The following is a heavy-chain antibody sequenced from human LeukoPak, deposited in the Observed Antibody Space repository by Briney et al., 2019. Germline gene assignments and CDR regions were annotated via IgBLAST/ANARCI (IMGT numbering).Heavy chain of an antibody. J-gene: IGHJ4*02. D-gene: IGHD1-26*01. V-gene: IGHV3-7*03. CDR3: ARNNYYARDY. CDR2: VVQDGSDK. CDR1: GFTVSSNH. Sequence: PGESLRLSCTASGFTVSSNHMSWVRQAPGKGLEWVANVVQDGSDKYYVDSVKGRFTISRDNAKNSLYLQMNSLRAEDTAVYYCARNNYYARDYWGQGTLVIVSS.